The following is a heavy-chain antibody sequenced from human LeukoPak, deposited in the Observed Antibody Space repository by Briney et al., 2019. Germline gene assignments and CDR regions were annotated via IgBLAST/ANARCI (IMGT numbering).Heavy chain of an antibody. V-gene: IGHV3-48*03. D-gene: IGHD4-17*01. Sequence: PGGSLRLSCAASGFTFSSYEMNWVRQAPGKGLEWVSYISSSGSTIYYADSVKGRFTISRDNAKNSLYLQMNSLRAEDTAVYYCAKAQLRVTTGIDNWGQGTLVTVSS. CDR2: ISSSGSTI. J-gene: IGHJ4*02. CDR3: AKAQLRVTTGIDN. CDR1: GFTFSSYE.